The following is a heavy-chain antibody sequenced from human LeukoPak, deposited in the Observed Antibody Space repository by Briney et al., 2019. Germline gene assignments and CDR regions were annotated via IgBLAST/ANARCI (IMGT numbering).Heavy chain of an antibody. CDR1: GFTFSSYS. D-gene: IGHD3-3*01. CDR3: AKKGVFGVVITHFDY. V-gene: IGHV3-48*01. Sequence: GGSLRLSCAASGFTFSSYSMYWVRQAPGKGLEWVSYISSSSSTIYYADSVKGRFTISRDNAKNSLYLQMNSLRAEDTAVYYCAKKGVFGVVITHFDYWGQGTLVTVSS. CDR2: ISSSSSTI. J-gene: IGHJ4*02.